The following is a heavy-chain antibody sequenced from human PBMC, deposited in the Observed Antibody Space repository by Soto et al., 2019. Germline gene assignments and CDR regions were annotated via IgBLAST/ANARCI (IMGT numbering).Heavy chain of an antibody. J-gene: IGHJ3*02. V-gene: IGHV4-31*03. CDR3: ARGGLVATMGDAFDI. Sequence: QVQLQESGPGLVKPSQTLSLTCTVSGGSISSGGYYWSWIRQHPGKGLEWIGYIYYSGSTYYNPSLKSRVTISVDTSKNQFSLKLSSVTVADTAVYYCARGGLVATMGDAFDIWGQGTMVTVSS. D-gene: IGHD5-12*01. CDR1: GGSISSGGYY. CDR2: IYYSGST.